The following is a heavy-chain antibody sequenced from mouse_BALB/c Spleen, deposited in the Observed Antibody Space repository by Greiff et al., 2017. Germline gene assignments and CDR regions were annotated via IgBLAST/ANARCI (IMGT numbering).Heavy chain of an antibody. D-gene: IGHD2-4*01. J-gene: IGHJ4*01. Sequence: EVKLVESGGGLVQPGGSLKLSCAASGFTFSSYGMSWVRQTPDKRLELVATINSNGGSTYHPDSVKGRFTISRDKAKNTLYLQMSSLKSEDTAMYYCARDQEMITMDYWGQGTSGTVSS. CDR3: ARDQEMITMDY. V-gene: IGHV5-6-3*01. CDR1: GFTFSSYG. CDR2: INSNGGST.